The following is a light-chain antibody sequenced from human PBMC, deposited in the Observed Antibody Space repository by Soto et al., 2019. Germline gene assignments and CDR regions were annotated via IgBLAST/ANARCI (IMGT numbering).Light chain of an antibody. CDR3: SSYTSSNSFL. CDR2: EVT. CDR1: SSDVGGYNY. V-gene: IGLV2-14*01. J-gene: IGLJ2*01. Sequence: QSALTQPASVSGSPGQTITISCTGTSSDVGGYNYVSWYQQYPGKAPKLLTYEVTNRPSGVSNRFSGSKSGNVASLTISGLQAEDEADYYCSSYTSSNSFLFGGGTKLTVL.